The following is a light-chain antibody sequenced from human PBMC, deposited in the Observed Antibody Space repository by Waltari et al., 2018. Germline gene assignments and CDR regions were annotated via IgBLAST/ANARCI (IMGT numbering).Light chain of an antibody. Sequence: DIQMTQSPSSLSASVGDKVTITCQASHDIRDDLNWYQQKRGKAPKLLIYGASNLETGVSSRFSGGRSGTDFIFSINNVQPEDSGTYYCQQYHGLPLTFGGGTTVEI. J-gene: IGKJ4*01. V-gene: IGKV1-33*01. CDR3: QQYHGLPLT. CDR1: HDIRDD. CDR2: GAS.